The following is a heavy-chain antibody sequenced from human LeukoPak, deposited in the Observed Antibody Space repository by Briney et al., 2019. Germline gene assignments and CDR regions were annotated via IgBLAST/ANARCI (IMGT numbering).Heavy chain of an antibody. CDR2: IKQDGSDK. J-gene: IGHJ5*02. V-gene: IGHV3-7*01. CDR3: AGDHEFNWIDP. CDR1: GFTFSNYW. Sequence: GGSLRLSCAASGFTFSNYWMTWVRQAPGKGPEWVANIKQDGSDKYYVDSVKGRFTISRDNAKNVLYLQMNSLRVEDTAIYYCAGDHEFNWIDPWGQGTLVTVSS.